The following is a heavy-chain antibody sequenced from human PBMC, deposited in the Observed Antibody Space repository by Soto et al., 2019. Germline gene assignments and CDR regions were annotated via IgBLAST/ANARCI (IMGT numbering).Heavy chain of an antibody. CDR3: AREWWSGSLIGGSL. V-gene: IGHV4-34*01. CDR2: VNHGGST. J-gene: IGHJ4*02. D-gene: IGHD3-3*01. Sequence: QVQLQQWGPGLLKPSETLSLTCPVNGGSFSDYYWTWIRQPPGKGLEWIGEVNHGGSTHYNPSLKSRVSISVDTSKKQFSLNLTFVTAADTAVYYCAREWWSGSLIGGSLGGEGTLVTVSS. CDR1: GGSFSDYY.